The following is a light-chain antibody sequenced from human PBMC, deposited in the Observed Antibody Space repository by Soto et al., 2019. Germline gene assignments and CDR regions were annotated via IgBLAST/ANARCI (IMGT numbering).Light chain of an antibody. CDR1: QSISSW. CDR3: QQYNSY. V-gene: IGKV1-5*01. J-gene: IGKJ3*01. CDR2: DAS. Sequence: DIQMTQSPSTPSSSVRDKVPITCRASQSISSWLAWYQQKPGKAPKLLIYDASSLESGVPSRFSGSGSWTEFTLTISSLQPDDFATYHCQQYNSYFGPGTKVDIK.